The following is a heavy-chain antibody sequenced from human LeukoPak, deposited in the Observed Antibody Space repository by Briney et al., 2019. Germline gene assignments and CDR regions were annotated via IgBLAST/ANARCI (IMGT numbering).Heavy chain of an antibody. CDR1: GGSISSGSYY. V-gene: IGHV4-61*01. J-gene: IGHJ6*03. Sequence: SQTLSLTCTVSGGSISSGSYYWSWIRQPPGKGLEWIGYIYYSGSTNYNPSLKSRVTISVDTSKNQFSLKLSSVTAADTAVYYCARDTSYYDFWRGAGYYYMDVWGKGTTVTVSS. CDR3: ARDTSYYDFWRGAGYYYMDV. D-gene: IGHD3-3*01. CDR2: IYYSGST.